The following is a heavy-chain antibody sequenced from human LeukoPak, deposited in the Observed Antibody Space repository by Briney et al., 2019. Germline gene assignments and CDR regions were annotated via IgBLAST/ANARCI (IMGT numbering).Heavy chain of an antibody. V-gene: IGHV3-15*01. J-gene: IGHJ4*02. CDR3: TTYCVGATDFDY. CDR1: GFTFSNAW. D-gene: IGHD1-26*01. Sequence: GGSLRLSCAASGFTFSNAWMSWVRQAPGKGLEWVGRIKSKTDGGTTDYAAPVKGRFTISRDDSKNTLYLQMNSLKTEDTAVYYCTTYCVGATDFDYWGQGTLVTVSS. CDR2: IKSKTDGGTT.